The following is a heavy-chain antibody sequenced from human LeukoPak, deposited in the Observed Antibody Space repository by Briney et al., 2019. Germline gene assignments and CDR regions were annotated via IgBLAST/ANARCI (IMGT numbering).Heavy chain of an antibody. CDR2: IWYDGSNK. V-gene: IGHV3-33*01. CDR3: ATSSSWYPRESDYGMDV. CDR1: GFTFSSYG. D-gene: IGHD6-13*01. Sequence: PGGSLRLSCAASGFTFSSYGMHWVRQAPGKGLEWVAVIWYDGSNKYYADSVRGRFTISRDNSKNTLYLQMNSLRAEDTAVYYCATSSSWYPRESDYGMDVWGQGTTVTVSS. J-gene: IGHJ6*02.